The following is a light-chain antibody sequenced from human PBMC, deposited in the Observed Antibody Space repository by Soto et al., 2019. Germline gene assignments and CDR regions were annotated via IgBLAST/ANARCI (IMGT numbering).Light chain of an antibody. CDR1: QTISQW. CDR2: KAS. J-gene: IGKJ4*01. CDR3: QQGRTYPSLT. Sequence: DIQMTQSPSSLSGSVGAIVIITCRAGQTISQWLAWYQQKPGGAPKLLIYKASVLESGVPSRFSGSGSGTEFTLTISGLQPDDFATYFCQQGRTYPSLTFVGGTKVDI. V-gene: IGKV1-5*03.